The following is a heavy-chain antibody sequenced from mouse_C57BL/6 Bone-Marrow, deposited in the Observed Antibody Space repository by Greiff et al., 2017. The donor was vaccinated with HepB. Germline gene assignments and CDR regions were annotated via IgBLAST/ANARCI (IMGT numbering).Heavy chain of an antibody. CDR1: GYAFSSSG. CDR2: IYDGDGDT. CDR3: ARSGSGYRRENYAMDY. J-gene: IGHJ4*01. Sequence: VQLQQSGTELVKPGASVKISCKASGYAFSSSGMNWVKQRPGKGLEWIGRIYDGDGDTNYNGKLKGKATLTADKSSSTAYMQLSSLTSEDSAVYFCARSGSGYRRENYAMDYWGQGTSVTVSS. V-gene: IGHV1-82*01. D-gene: IGHD3-2*02.